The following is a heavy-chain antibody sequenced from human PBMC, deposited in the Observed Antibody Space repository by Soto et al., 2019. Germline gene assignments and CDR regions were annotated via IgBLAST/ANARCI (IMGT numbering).Heavy chain of an antibody. Sequence: QLQLQESGPGLVKPSETLSLTCTVSGGSISSSNYYWGWIRQHPGKGLQWIGSIFYSGTTYYNPSLKSRVTISVDTSKNQFSLKLNSVTAADTAVYYCARRPSTSSPLNWFDPWGQGTLVTVSS. V-gene: IGHV4-39*01. D-gene: IGHD6-6*01. CDR3: ARRPSTSSPLNWFDP. J-gene: IGHJ5*02. CDR1: GGSISSSNYY. CDR2: IFYSGTT.